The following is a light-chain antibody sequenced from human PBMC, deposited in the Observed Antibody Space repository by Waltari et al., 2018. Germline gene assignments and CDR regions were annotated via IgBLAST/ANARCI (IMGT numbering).Light chain of an antibody. CDR1: SSNIGSSY. CDR3: ALWDDSLNGVV. J-gene: IGLJ2*01. Sequence: QSFLTQPPSASGTPGQRITISCSGSSSNIGSSYVNWDQQLPGTAPKLVIYNNNQRPAGLPDRFSGSKYGTSASLAISGVQSEDEADYYCALWDDSLNGVVFGGGTKLTVL. V-gene: IGLV1-44*01. CDR2: NNN.